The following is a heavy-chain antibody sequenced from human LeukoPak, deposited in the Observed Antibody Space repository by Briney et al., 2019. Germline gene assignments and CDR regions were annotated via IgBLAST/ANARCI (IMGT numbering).Heavy chain of an antibody. CDR2: ISWNSGSI. D-gene: IGHD4-17*01. Sequence: PGGSLRLSCAASGFTFDDYAMHWVRQAPGKGLEWVSGISWNSGSIGYADSVKGRFTISRDNAKNSLYLQMNSLRAEDTALYYCAKPSFYGDFPLGYWGQGTLVTVSS. CDR1: GFTFDDYA. CDR3: AKPSFYGDFPLGY. J-gene: IGHJ4*02. V-gene: IGHV3-9*01.